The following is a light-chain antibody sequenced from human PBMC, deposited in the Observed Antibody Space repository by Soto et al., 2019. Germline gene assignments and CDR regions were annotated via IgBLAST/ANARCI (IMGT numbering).Light chain of an antibody. CDR3: QQYGSSPT. V-gene: IGKV3-20*01. J-gene: IGKJ1*01. Sequence: EIVLTQSPGTLSWSPGDRATLSCRSSQSVSSNYLAWYQQKPDQAPRLVIYDVSGRATGIPDRFSGSGSGTDFTLTISRLEPEDFAVYYCQQYGSSPTFGQGTKVEIK. CDR1: QSVSSNY. CDR2: DVS.